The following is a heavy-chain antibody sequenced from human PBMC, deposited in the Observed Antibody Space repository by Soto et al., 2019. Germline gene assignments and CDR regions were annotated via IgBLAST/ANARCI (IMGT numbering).Heavy chain of an antibody. V-gene: IGHV4-34*01. J-gene: IGHJ6*02. CDR3: ARGYGQLVRTPLDV. CDR1: GGSFSGYY. Sequence: SETLSLTCAVYGGSFSGYYWTWIRQTPGKGLEWIGEIYHSGSTNYNPSLKSRVTISVDTSKNQFSLELSSVTAADTAVYYCARGYGQLVRTPLDVWGQGTTVTVSS. CDR2: IYHSGST. D-gene: IGHD6-6*01.